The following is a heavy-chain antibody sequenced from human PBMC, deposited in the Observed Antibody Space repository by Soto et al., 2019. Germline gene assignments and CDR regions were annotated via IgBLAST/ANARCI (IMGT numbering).Heavy chain of an antibody. CDR1: GFTFDDYA. V-gene: IGHV3-9*01. CDR2: ISWNSGDI. D-gene: IGHD2-2*01. J-gene: IGHJ6*02. Sequence: EVQLVESGGGWVQPGRSLRLSCAASGFTFDDYAMNWVRHAPGKGLEWVSGISWNSGDIGYADSVKGRFTISRDNAMTSLYLQMSSLRPEDTALYYCAKSNGYCTTTTCLTSMDVWGQGTTVTVSS. CDR3: AKSNGYCTTTTCLTSMDV.